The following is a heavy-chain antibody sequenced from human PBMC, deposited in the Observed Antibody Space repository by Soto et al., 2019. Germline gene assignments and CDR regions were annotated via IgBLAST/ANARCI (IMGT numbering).Heavy chain of an antibody. Sequence: QLQLQESGPGLVKPWETLSLTCTVSGDSISSSNYFWGWIRQPPGKGLEWIGAIFYSGSNYYNPSLKSRVTISVDTSKNQFSLKLTSVTAADTALYYCARRYGWLYFDYWGQGRLVTVSS. D-gene: IGHD3-10*01. CDR1: GDSISSSNYF. V-gene: IGHV4-39*01. CDR2: IFYSGSN. CDR3: ARRYGWLYFDY. J-gene: IGHJ4*02.